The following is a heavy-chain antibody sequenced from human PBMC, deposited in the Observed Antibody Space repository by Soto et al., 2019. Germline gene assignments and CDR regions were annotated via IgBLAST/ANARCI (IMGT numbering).Heavy chain of an antibody. V-gene: IGHV3-7*03. CDR3: ARGAPKTFGGVIVIDDYFDY. CDR2: IKQDGSEK. CDR1: GFTFSSYW. D-gene: IGHD3-16*02. Sequence: EVQLVESGGGLVQPGGSLRLSCAASGFTFSSYWMSWVRQAPGKGLEWVANIKQDGSEKYYVDSVKGRFTISRDNAKNSLYLQMNSLRAEDTAVYYCARGAPKTFGGVIVIDDYFDYWGQGTLVTVSS. J-gene: IGHJ4*02.